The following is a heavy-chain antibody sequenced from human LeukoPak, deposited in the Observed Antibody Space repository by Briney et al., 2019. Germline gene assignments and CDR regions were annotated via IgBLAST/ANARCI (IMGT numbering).Heavy chain of an antibody. V-gene: IGHV3-30-3*01. J-gene: IGHJ4*02. CDR3: ARDLTTAGSY. Sequence: GRSLRLSCAASGFTFSSYAMHWVRQAPGKGLEWVAVISYDGSNKYFADSVKGRFTISRDNSKNTLYLQMNSLRAEDTAVYYCARDLTTAGSYWGQGTLVTVSS. CDR2: ISYDGSNK. CDR1: GFTFSSYA. D-gene: IGHD4-17*01.